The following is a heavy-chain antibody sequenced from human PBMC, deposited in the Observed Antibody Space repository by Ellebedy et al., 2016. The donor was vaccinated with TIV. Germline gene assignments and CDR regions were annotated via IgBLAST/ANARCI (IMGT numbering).Heavy chain of an antibody. CDR3: ARVGQWLVRDGAFDY. J-gene: IGHJ4*02. D-gene: IGHD6-19*01. Sequence: ASVKVSXXASGYTFTSYGISWVRQAPGQGLEWMGWISAYNGNTNYAQKFQGRVTMTRDTSISTAYMELSRLRSDDTAVYYCARVGQWLVRDGAFDYWGQGTLVTVSS. CDR1: GYTFTSYG. V-gene: IGHV1-18*01. CDR2: ISAYNGNT.